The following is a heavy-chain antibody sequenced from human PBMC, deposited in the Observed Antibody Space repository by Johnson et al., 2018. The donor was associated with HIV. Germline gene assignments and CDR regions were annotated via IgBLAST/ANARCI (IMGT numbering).Heavy chain of an antibody. Sequence: VQLVESGGGVVRPGGSLRLSCAASGFTFDDYGMSWVRQAPGKGLEWVSGSNWNGGSTGYGDSMKGRFTISRDNAKNSLYLQMNSLRAEDTALYYCARDRQAVRGTFDIWGQWTMVNVSS. V-gene: IGHV3-20*04. CDR3: ARDRQAVRGTFDI. J-gene: IGHJ3*02. CDR2: SNWNGGST. D-gene: IGHD6-19*01. CDR1: GFTFDDYG.